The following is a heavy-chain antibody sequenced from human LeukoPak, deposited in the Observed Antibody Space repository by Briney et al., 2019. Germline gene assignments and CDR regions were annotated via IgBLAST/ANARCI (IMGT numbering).Heavy chain of an antibody. Sequence: GGSLRLSCAASGFTFSSYSMNWVRQAPGKGLEWVSYISSSSSTIYYADSVKGRFTISRDNAKNSLYLQMNSLRAEDTAVYYCVRGGAYCGGDCDDAFDIWGQGTMVTVSS. CDR2: ISSSSSTI. CDR3: VRGGAYCGGDCDDAFDI. V-gene: IGHV3-48*04. CDR1: GFTFSSYS. D-gene: IGHD2-21*02. J-gene: IGHJ3*02.